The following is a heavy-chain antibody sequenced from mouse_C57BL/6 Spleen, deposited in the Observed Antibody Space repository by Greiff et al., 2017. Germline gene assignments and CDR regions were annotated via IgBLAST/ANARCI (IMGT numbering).Heavy chain of an antibody. V-gene: IGHV1-63*01. CDR3: ARGYGYAMTT. D-gene: IGHD2-2*01. J-gene: IGHJ4*01. CDR1: GYTFTNYW. Sequence: QVQLQQSGAELVRPGTSVKMSCKASGYTFTNYWIGWAKQRPGHGLEWIGDIYPGGGYTNYNEKFKGKATLTADKSSSTAYMQFSSLTSEDSAIYYCARGYGYAMTTGVKEPQSPSPQ. CDR2: IYPGGGYT.